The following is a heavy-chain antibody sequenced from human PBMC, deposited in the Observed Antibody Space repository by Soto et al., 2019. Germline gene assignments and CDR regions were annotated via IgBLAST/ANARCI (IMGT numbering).Heavy chain of an antibody. J-gene: IGHJ4*02. Sequence: PVKFSSKASEYTFTAYAMHWVRQAPGQSLEWMGWINAGNGNTKYSQKFQGRVTITRDTSASTAYMELSSLRSEDTAVYYCARELQGLYYFDYWGLGTLVTVS. CDR2: INAGNGNT. V-gene: IGHV1-3*01. CDR1: EYTFTAYA. CDR3: ARELQGLYYFDY. D-gene: IGHD4-4*01.